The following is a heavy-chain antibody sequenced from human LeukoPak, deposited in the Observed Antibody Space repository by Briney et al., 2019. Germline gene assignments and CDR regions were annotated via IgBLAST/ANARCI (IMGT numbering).Heavy chain of an antibody. CDR2: INPNSGGT. CDR3: ARVLPRGYRYGEYAD. D-gene: IGHD5-18*01. CDR1: GYSLTGYY. Sequence: ASVRLSCQASGYSLTGYYMHWVRQAPGQGLEWMGWINPNSGGTNYAQTFQGRVTIPRDTSINPAYMEMTRLRSDDPAVYYWARVLPRGYRYGEYADWGQGTLVTVSS. J-gene: IGHJ4*02. V-gene: IGHV1-2*02.